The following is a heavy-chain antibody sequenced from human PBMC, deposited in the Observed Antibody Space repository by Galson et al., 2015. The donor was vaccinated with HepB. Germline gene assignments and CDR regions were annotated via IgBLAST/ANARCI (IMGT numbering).Heavy chain of an antibody. CDR3: ARDYGGTPFDY. D-gene: IGHD4-23*01. J-gene: IGHJ4*02. Sequence: SLRLSCAASGFTFSSYAMSWVRQAPGKGLEWVSVIGGSGGHTSYADSVKGRFTVSRDNSKNTLYLQMNSLRGEDTAVYYCARDYGGTPFDYCGQATLVTVSS. CDR2: IGGSGGHT. CDR1: GFTFSSYA. V-gene: IGHV3-23*01.